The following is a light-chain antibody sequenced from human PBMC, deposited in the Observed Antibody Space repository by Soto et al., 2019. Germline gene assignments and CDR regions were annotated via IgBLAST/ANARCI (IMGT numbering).Light chain of an antibody. CDR1: QIISSW. Sequence: DIQMTQSPSTLSASVGYRFTITCRASQIISSWLAWYQQKPGKAPKLLIYKASSLESGVPSRFSGSGSGTEFTLTISSLQPDDFATYYCQQYNSYSEAFGQGTKVDIK. V-gene: IGKV1-5*03. J-gene: IGKJ1*01. CDR2: KAS. CDR3: QQYNSYSEA.